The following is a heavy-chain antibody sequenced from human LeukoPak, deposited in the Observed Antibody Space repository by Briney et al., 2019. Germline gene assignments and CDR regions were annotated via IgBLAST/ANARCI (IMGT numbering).Heavy chain of an antibody. Sequence: PSETLSLTCTVSGGSFSSYYWTWIRQPAGKGLEWIGRNSGTTNYSPSLESRVTMSLDTSKNRFSLSLSSVTAADTAVYYCARDRLGATGHWRIDVWGRGTLVTVSS. J-gene: IGHJ2*01. D-gene: IGHD1-26*01. CDR3: ARDRLGATGHWRIDV. V-gene: IGHV4-4*07. CDR1: GGSFSSYY. CDR2: NSGTT.